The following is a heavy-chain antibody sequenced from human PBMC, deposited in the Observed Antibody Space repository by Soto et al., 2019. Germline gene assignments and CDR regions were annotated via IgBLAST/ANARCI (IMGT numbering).Heavy chain of an antibody. V-gene: IGHV1-69*01. CDR1: GGTFRSLF. CDR3: ATEMASTSSAYFYNGLDV. Sequence: QVQLVQSGAEVKKTGSSVKLSCKASGGTFRSLFFNWVRQAPGHGPEWVGGIIPVFDKAYYAEKFQGRVTLTADESLTTVYMELSSLRSSDTAVYYCATEMASTSSAYFYNGLDVWGQGTTVTVSS. CDR2: IIPVFDKA. J-gene: IGHJ6*02.